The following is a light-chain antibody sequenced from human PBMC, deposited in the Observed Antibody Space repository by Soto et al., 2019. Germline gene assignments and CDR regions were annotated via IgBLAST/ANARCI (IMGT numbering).Light chain of an antibody. J-gene: IGLJ1*01. V-gene: IGLV2-14*03. CDR2: GVT. Sequence: QSALTQPTSVSGAPGQSITISCTGNHNDIGTYDYVSWYQQHPGRAPRLLIYGVTTRPSGISDRFSASKSGLTASLTISGLQPEDESYYYGSPFPPDRPYVRGPGPKFT. CDR3: SPFPPDRPYV. CDR1: HNDIGTYDY.